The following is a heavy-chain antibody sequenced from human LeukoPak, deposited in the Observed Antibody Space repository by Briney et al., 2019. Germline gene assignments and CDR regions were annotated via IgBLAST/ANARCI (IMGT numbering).Heavy chain of an antibody. J-gene: IGHJ5*02. CDR2: IKQDGSEK. CDR1: GFTFSSYW. V-gene: IGHV3-7*03. CDR3: ARVDTYYDFWSGYYNWFGP. Sequence: SGGSLRLSCAASGFTFSSYWMSWVRQAPGKGLEWVANIKQDGSEKYYVDSVKGRFTISRDNAKNSLYLQMNSLRAEDTAVYYCARVDTYYDFWSGYYNWFGPWGQGTLVTVSS. D-gene: IGHD3-3*01.